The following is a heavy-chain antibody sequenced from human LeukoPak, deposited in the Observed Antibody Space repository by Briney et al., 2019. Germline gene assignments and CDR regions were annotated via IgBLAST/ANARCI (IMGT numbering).Heavy chain of an antibody. CDR3: ARGGDSSGYYYFDY. CDR2: IIPIFGTA. D-gene: IGHD3-22*01. V-gene: IGHV1-69*13. Sequence: APVKVSCKASGGTFSSYAISWVRQAPGQGLEWMGGIIPIFGTANYAQKFQGRVTITADESTSTAYMELSSLRSEDTAVYYCARGGDSSGYYYFDYWGQGTLVTVSS. J-gene: IGHJ4*02. CDR1: GGTFSSYA.